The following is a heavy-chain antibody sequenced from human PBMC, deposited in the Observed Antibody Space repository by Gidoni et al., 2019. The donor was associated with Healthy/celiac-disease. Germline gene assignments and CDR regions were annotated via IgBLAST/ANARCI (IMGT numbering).Heavy chain of an antibody. CDR1: GFTFSSYG. CDR3: AKGGWELLRMAFDY. Sequence: QVQLVESGGGVVQPGRSLRLSCAASGFTFSSYGMHWVRQAPGKGLEWVAVISYDGSNKYYADSVKGRFTISRDNSKNTLYLQMNSLRAEDTAVYYCAKGGWELLRMAFDYWGQGTLVTVSS. CDR2: ISYDGSNK. V-gene: IGHV3-30*18. D-gene: IGHD1-26*01. J-gene: IGHJ4*02.